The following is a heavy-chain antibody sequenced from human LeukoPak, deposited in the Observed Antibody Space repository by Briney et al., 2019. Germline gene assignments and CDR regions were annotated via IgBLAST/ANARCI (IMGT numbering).Heavy chain of an antibody. V-gene: IGHV3-64*01. D-gene: IGHD6-13*01. J-gene: IGHJ4*02. CDR3: ARDSGVAAAAPGSFDY. Sequence: GGSLRLSCAASGFTFSSYAMSWVRQAPGKGLEYVSAISSNGGSTYYANSVKGRFTISRDNSKNTLYLQMGSLRAEDMAVYYCARDSGVAAAAPGSFDYWGQGTLVTVSS. CDR1: GFTFSSYA. CDR2: ISSNGGST.